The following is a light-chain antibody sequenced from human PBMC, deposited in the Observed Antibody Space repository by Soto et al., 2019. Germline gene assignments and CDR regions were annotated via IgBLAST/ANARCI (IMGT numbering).Light chain of an antibody. V-gene: IGKV1-16*01. CDR3: QQYNSYWT. CDR2: DAS. J-gene: IGKJ1*01. CDR1: QGISNY. Sequence: RGTRCLSSHRKCAGDRVSITFRASQGISNYLAWFQQKPGKAPKLLIYDASSLESGVPSRFSGRGSGTEFTLTISTLQRDDFAPYYCQQYNSYWTFGQGTKVAI.